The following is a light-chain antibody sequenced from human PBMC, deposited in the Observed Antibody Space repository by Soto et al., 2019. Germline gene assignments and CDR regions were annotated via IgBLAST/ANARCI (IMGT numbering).Light chain of an antibody. CDR2: DAS. V-gene: IGKV1-5*01. CDR3: LQYSSHSWT. CDR1: RSISDW. J-gene: IGKJ1*01. Sequence: DIQMTQSPSTLSPSVGDRVTITCRASRSISDWLAWYQQKPGKAPKLLIFDASSLKSGVPSRFSGSGSGTEFTLTISVLQPDDVATYYCLQYSSHSWTFGQGPKVEIK.